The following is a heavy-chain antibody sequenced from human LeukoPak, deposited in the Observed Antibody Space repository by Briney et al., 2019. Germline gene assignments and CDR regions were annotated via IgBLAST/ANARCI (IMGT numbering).Heavy chain of an antibody. CDR3: AKDASGSSGWPHNWFDP. J-gene: IGHJ5*02. V-gene: IGHV3-30*18. CDR2: ISYDGSNK. CDR1: GFTFSSYG. Sequence: GGSLRLSCAASGFTFSSYGMHWVRQAPGKGLEWVAVISYDGSNKYYADSVKGRFTISRDNSKNTLYLQMNSLRAEDTAVYYCAKDASGSSGWPHNWFDPWGQGTLVTVSS. D-gene: IGHD6-19*01.